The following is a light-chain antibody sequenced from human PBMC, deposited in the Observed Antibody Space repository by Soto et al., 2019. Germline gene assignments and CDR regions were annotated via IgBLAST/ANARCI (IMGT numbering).Light chain of an antibody. CDR2: DAS. Sequence: ITQSPSTLSASVGDRGTITCRASQSISSWLAWYQQKPGRAPKVLIFDASSLESGVPSRFSGSGSGTEFTLTISMQQEDFVVTYCWQQYNCHSLTFGGGTKVDIK. CDR3: QQYNCHSLT. CDR1: QSISSW. V-gene: IGKV1-5*01. J-gene: IGKJ4*01.